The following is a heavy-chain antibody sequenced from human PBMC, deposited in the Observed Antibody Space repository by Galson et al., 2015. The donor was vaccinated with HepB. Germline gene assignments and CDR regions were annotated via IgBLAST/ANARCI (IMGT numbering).Heavy chain of an antibody. V-gene: IGHV3-74*01. CDR1: GFTFSSYW. CDR2: INSDGSST. D-gene: IGHD3-10*01. CDR3: ARDHRGGGFDL. J-gene: IGHJ5*02. Sequence: SLRLSCAASGFTFSSYWMNWVRQAPGKGLVWVSRINSDGSSTSYADSVKGRFTISRDNAKNTLYLQMNSLRAEDTAVYYCARDHRGGGFDLWGQGTMVTVSS.